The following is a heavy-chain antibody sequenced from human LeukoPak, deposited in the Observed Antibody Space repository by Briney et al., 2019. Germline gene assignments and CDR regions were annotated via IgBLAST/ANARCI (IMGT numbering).Heavy chain of an antibody. J-gene: IGHJ4*02. CDR1: GGSFSGYY. CDR3: ARGNLRFFDY. D-gene: IGHD3-3*01. Sequence: PSETLSLXCAVYGGSFSGYYWSWIRQPPGKGLEWIGEINHSGSTNYNPSLKSRVTISVDTSKNQFSLKLSSVTAADTAVYYCARGNLRFFDYWGQGTLVTVSS. V-gene: IGHV4-34*01. CDR2: INHSGST.